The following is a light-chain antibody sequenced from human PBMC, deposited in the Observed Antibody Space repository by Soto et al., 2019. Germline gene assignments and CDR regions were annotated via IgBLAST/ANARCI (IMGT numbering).Light chain of an antibody. J-gene: IGKJ5*01. Sequence: EIVLTQSPATLSLSPGERATLSCRASQSVSGYLAWYQQKPGQAPRLLIYDASNRATGIPVRFSGSGSETDFTLTISSLEPEDFAVYYCQQRSNWQATFGQGTRLEI. V-gene: IGKV3-11*01. CDR1: QSVSGY. CDR2: DAS. CDR3: QQRSNWQAT.